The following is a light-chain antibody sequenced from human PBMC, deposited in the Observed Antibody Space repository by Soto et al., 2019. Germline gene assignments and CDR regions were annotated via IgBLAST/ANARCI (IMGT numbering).Light chain of an antibody. V-gene: IGKV3-20*01. CDR1: QSVSNTY. Sequence: EVVLTQSPGTLSLSPGERATLSCMAIQSVSNTYVAWYQHIPGQTPRLLIYGASNRATGIPDRFSGSGSGTDFTLTISRLEPEDFAVYYCQQHDSSPWMFGQGTKVDIK. CDR2: GAS. CDR3: QQHDSSPWM. J-gene: IGKJ1*01.